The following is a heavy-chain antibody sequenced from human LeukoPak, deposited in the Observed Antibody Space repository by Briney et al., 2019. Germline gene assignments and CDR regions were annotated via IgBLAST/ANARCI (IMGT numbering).Heavy chain of an antibody. J-gene: IGHJ3*02. CDR1: GFTFDDYA. D-gene: IGHD3-16*01. CDR3: ARDSYVHAFDI. Sequence: GGSLRLSCAASGFTFDDYAMHWVRQAPGKGLEWVSGISRNSGSIGYADSVKGRFTISRDNAKNSLYLQMNSLRAEDTALYYCARDSYVHAFDIWGQGTMVTVSS. V-gene: IGHV3-9*01. CDR2: ISRNSGSI.